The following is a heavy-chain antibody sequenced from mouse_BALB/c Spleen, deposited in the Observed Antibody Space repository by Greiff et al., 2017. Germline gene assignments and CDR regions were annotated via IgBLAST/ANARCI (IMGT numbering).Heavy chain of an antibody. D-gene: IGHD2-2*01. V-gene: IGHV5-9-3*01. CDR3: ARRGGYDEAMDY. J-gene: IGHJ4*01. Sequence: EVKLMESGGGLVKPGGSLKLSCAASGFTFSSYAMSWVRQTPEKRLEWVATISSGGSYTYYPDSVKGRFTISRDNAKNTLYLQMSSLRSEDTAMYYCARRGGYDEAMDYWGQGTSVTVSS. CDR1: GFTFSSYA. CDR2: ISSGGSYT.